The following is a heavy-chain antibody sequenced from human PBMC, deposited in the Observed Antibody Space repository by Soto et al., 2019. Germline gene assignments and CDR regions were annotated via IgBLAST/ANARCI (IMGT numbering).Heavy chain of an antibody. CDR3: AREGTVPAATNYYYYGMDV. Sequence: SVKVSCKASGGTFSSYAISWVRQAPGQVLEWMGGIIPIFGTANYAQKFQGRVTITADKSTSTAYMELSSLRSEDTAVYYCAREGTVPAATNYYYYGMDVWGQRTTVTVSS. D-gene: IGHD2-2*01. CDR1: GGTFSSYA. J-gene: IGHJ6*02. CDR2: IIPIFGTA. V-gene: IGHV1-69*06.